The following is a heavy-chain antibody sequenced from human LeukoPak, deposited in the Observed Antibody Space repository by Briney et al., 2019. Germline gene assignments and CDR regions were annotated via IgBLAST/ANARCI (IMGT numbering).Heavy chain of an antibody. V-gene: IGHV3-23*01. Sequence: GGSLRLSCAASGFTFSSYAMSWVRQAPGKGPGWVSAISHSGGTTYYADSVKGRFTITRDNSKNTLYLQMNSLRAEDTAVYYCAKANVKYCSGGSCFDAFDIWGQGTMVTVSS. CDR2: ISHSGGTT. CDR1: GFTFSSYA. J-gene: IGHJ3*02. D-gene: IGHD2-15*01. CDR3: AKANVKYCSGGSCFDAFDI.